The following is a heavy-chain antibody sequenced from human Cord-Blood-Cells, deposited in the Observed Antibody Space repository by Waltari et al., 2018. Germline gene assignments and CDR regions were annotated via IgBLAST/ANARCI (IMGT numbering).Heavy chain of an antibody. D-gene: IGHD1-26*01. CDR2: IIPILGIA. Sequence: QVQLVQSGAEVKKPGSSVKVSCKASGGTFSSYAIGWVRQAPGQGLAWMGRIIPILGIANYAQKFQGRVTITADKSTSTAYMELSSLRSEDTAVYYCARSGSGSYYWFDPWGQGTLVTVSS. CDR3: ARSGSGSYYWFDP. J-gene: IGHJ5*02. CDR1: GGTFSSYA. V-gene: IGHV1-69*09.